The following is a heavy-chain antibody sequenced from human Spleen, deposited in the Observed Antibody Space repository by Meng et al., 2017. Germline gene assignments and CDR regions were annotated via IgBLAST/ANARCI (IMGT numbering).Heavy chain of an antibody. Sequence: SETLSLTCAVCGVSFSRYYWRWIRQPPGKGLEWIGEINHSGTTNNNPSLKSRVTISLDTSKKQLSLRLTSVTAADTAVYYCARDLAELPGNFDYWGQGTLVTVSS. CDR2: INHSGTT. CDR1: GVSFSRYY. D-gene: IGHD1-26*01. J-gene: IGHJ4*02. V-gene: IGHV4-34*01. CDR3: ARDLAELPGNFDY.